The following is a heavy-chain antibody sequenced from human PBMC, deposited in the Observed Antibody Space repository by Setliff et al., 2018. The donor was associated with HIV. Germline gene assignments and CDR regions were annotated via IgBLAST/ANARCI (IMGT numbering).Heavy chain of an antibody. CDR3: AWNHPDHTTSPPEAFAL. D-gene: IGHD1-1*01. Sequence: ASVKVSCKTTGYTFSTYPMHWVRQAPGQRLEWMGRINPKSGGTQYSQKFQGRVTMARDVSISTFYMQLTRLRSDDTAMYSCAWNHPDHTTSPPEAFALWGQGTMVTVSS. J-gene: IGHJ3*01. CDR2: INPKSGGT. CDR1: GYTFSTYP. V-gene: IGHV1-2*06.